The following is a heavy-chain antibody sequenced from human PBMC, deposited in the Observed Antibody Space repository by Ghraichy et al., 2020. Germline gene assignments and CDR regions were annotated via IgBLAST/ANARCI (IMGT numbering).Heavy chain of an antibody. CDR3: ARDGGYYDFWSGYPLYWYFDL. D-gene: IGHD3-3*01. Sequence: SQTLSLTCAVSGYSISSGYYWGWIRQPPGKGLEWIGSIYHSGSTYYNPSLKSRVTISVDTSKNQFSLKLSSVTAADTAVYYCARDGGYYDFWSGYPLYWYFDLWGRGTLVTVSS. CDR2: IYHSGST. CDR1: GYSISSGYY. J-gene: IGHJ2*01. V-gene: IGHV4-38-2*02.